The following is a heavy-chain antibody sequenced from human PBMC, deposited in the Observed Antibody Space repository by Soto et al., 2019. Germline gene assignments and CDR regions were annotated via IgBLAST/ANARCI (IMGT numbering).Heavy chain of an antibody. J-gene: IGHJ4*02. D-gene: IGHD3-10*01. CDR1: GFTFSSYA. Sequence: GGSLRLSCAASGFTFSSYAMHWVRQAPGKGLEWVAVISYDGSNKYYADSVKGRFTISRDNSKNTLYLQMNSLRAEDTAVYYCATGKYYHANGGFLRGDYWGLGTLVTVSS. V-gene: IGHV3-30-3*01. CDR2: ISYDGSNK. CDR3: ATGKYYHANGGFLRGDY.